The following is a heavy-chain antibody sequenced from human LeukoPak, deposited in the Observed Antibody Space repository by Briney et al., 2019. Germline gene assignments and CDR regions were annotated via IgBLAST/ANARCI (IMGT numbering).Heavy chain of an antibody. J-gene: IGHJ5*02. CDR1: GFTFSSYA. V-gene: IGHV3-30*09. CDR3: ARGVGGWYNWFDP. D-gene: IGHD6-19*01. Sequence: GGSLRLSCAASGFTFSSYAMPWVRQAPGTGLEWVAVISYDGSNKYYADSVKGRFAISRDNSKNTLYLQMNSLRAEDTAVYYCARGVGGWYNWFDPWGQGTLVTVSS. CDR2: ISYDGSNK.